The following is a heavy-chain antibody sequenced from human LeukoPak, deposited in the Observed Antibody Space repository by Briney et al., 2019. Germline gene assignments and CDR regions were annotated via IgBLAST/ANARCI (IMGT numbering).Heavy chain of an antibody. V-gene: IGHV7-4-1*02. J-gene: IGHJ6*03. Sequence: ASVKVSCKASGYTFTSYTMNWVRQAPGQGLEWMGWINTNTGNTTYAQGFTGRFVFSLYTSVSTAYLQISSLKAEDTAVYYCARENYCSGGSCSPYYYYYYYYMDVWGKGTTVTISS. CDR3: ARENYCSGGSCSPYYYYYYYYMDV. CDR2: INTNTGNT. CDR1: GYTFTSYT. D-gene: IGHD2-15*01.